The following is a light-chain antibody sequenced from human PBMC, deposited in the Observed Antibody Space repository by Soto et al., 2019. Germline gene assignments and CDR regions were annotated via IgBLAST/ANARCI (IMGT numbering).Light chain of an antibody. Sequence: DVQMTQSPSTLSASVGDTVTIACRASQSTYNWMAWYQQKPGKAPKLLIYDASTLDSGVPSRFSGSRSGTDFTLTITSLQPDDFATYYCQPYNSNPWTFGQGTMVEIK. J-gene: IGKJ1*01. CDR3: QPYNSNPWT. CDR2: DAS. V-gene: IGKV1-5*01. CDR1: QSTYNW.